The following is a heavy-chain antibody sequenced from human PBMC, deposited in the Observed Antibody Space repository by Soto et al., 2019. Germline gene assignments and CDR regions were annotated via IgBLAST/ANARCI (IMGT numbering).Heavy chain of an antibody. V-gene: IGHV3-30*18. CDR2: ISYDGTNK. Sequence: QVQLVESGGGEVQPGRSLSISCAASGFTFSTYGLHWVRQTPGKGLEWVAVISYDGTNKFYSYSVKGRFTISRDNFKNTLTLQMNSQRADDTAVYSCAKDLQAYGDYDYYCYGMDVWGLGARVTVSS. D-gene: IGHD4-17*01. CDR1: GFTFSTYG. CDR3: AKDLQAYGDYDYYCYGMDV. J-gene: IGHJ6*02.